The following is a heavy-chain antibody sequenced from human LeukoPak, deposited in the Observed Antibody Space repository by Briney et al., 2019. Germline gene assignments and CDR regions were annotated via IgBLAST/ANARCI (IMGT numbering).Heavy chain of an antibody. CDR2: IGWNSGSI. V-gene: IGHV3-9*01. CDR3: AKTNPTIFGAYYFDY. Sequence: GRSLRLSCAASGFTFDDYAMHWVRQAPGKGLEWVSGIGWNSGSIGYADSVKGRFTISRDNAKNSLYLQMNSLRAEDTALYYCAKTNPTIFGAYYFDYWGQGTLVTVSS. J-gene: IGHJ4*02. CDR1: GFTFDDYA. D-gene: IGHD3-3*01.